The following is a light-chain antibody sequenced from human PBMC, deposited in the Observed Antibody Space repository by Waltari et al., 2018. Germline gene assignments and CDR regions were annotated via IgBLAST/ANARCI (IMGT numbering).Light chain of an antibody. Sequence: QSALTQPASVSGSPGQSITIPCTGTSSDVGGYNYVSWFQPHPGKAPKLMIYDVSKRPSGVSNRFSTSKSGNTASLTISGLQAEDEADYYCSSYTSSGTWVFGGGTKLTVL. CDR3: SSYTSSGTWV. CDR2: DVS. V-gene: IGLV2-14*01. J-gene: IGLJ3*02. CDR1: SSDVGGYNY.